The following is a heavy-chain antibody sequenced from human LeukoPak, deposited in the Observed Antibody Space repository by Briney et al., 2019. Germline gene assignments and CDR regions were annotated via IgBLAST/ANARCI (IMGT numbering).Heavy chain of an antibody. D-gene: IGHD3-10*01. V-gene: IGHV3-30*02. CDR3: AKGHSLLWFGELDY. J-gene: IGHJ4*02. CDR1: GFTFTNYV. Sequence: GGSLRLSCAASGFTFTNYVMHWVRQAPGKGLQWVAFLRYDGSNKYYADSVKGRFTISRDNSKNTLYLQMNSLRAEDTAVYYCAKGHSLLWFGELDYWGQGALVTVSS. CDR2: LRYDGSNK.